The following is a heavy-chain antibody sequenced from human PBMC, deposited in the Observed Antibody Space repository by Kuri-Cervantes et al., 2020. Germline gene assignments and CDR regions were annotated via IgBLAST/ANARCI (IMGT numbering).Heavy chain of an antibody. CDR1: GFTFSIYS. V-gene: IGHV3-21*01. CDR2: ISSSSSYK. CDR3: AKDRRVRGVLPLHYYYYMDV. D-gene: IGHD3-10*01. Sequence: GESLKISCTASGFTFSIYSMNWVRQAPGKGLEWVSSISSSSSYKYYADSVKGRFTISRDNAKNSLYLQMNSLRAEDTAVYYCAKDRRVRGVLPLHYYYYMDVWGKGTTVTVSS. J-gene: IGHJ6*03.